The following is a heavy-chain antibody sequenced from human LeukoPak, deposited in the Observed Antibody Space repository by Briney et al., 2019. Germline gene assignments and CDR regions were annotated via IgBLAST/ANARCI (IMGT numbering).Heavy chain of an antibody. D-gene: IGHD3-16*02. Sequence: ASVKVSCKASGYTFTKYYIHWVRQAPGQGLEWMGKINPIGGSATYAQKFQGRVTMTRDTSTSTVYMELSSLKSEDTAVFYCARVSGVGELSVEVDYWGQGTLVTVSS. CDR2: INPIGGSA. CDR1: GYTFTKYY. V-gene: IGHV1-46*01. CDR3: ARVSGVGELSVEVDY. J-gene: IGHJ4*02.